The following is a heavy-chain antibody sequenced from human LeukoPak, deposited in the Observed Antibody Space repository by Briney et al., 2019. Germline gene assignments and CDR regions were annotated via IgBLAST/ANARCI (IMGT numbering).Heavy chain of an antibody. Sequence: PGGSLRLSCAASKFTLSSYWMAWVRQAPGKGLAWVASIKQDGSEKYYLDSVKGRFTISRDNARNSLYLQMNSLRAEDTAIFYCARVNPLMAPGAFDIWGQGAMVAVSS. CDR3: ARVNPLMAPGAFDI. CDR1: KFTLSSYW. D-gene: IGHD2-8*01. J-gene: IGHJ3*02. CDR2: IKQDGSEK. V-gene: IGHV3-7*01.